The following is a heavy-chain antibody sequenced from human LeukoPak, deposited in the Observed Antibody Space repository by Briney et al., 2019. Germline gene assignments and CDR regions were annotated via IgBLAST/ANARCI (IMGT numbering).Heavy chain of an antibody. V-gene: IGHV4-31*03. CDR1: GGSISSGGYY. J-gene: IGHJ4*02. CDR3: ARGDLPASGNY. Sequence: SQTLSLTCTVSGGSISSGGYYWSWIRQHPGKGLEWIGYIYYSGRTYYNPSLKSRVTISVDTSKNQFSLKLSSVTVADTAVYYCARGDLPASGNYWGQGTLVTVSS. D-gene: IGHD6-6*01. CDR2: IYYSGRT.